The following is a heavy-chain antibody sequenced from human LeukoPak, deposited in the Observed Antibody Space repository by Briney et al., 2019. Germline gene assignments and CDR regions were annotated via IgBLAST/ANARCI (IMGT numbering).Heavy chain of an antibody. CDR3: AKGMSGEPSFYGMDV. V-gene: IGHV3-23*01. CDR2: IVGGGDNT. J-gene: IGHJ6*02. Sequence: GGSLRLSCAASGLTFSSFWVTWVRQAPGKGLEWVSGIVGGGDNTYYADSVKGRFTISRDNSKNTLYLQMNSLRVEDTAVFYCAKGMSGEPSFYGMDVWGQGTTVTVSS. D-gene: IGHD1-14*01. CDR1: GLTFSSFW.